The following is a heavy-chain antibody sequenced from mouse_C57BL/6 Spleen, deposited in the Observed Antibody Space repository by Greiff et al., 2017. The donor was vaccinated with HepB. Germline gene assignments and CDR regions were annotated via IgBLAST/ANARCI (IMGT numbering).Heavy chain of an antibody. CDR1: GYSFTDYN. D-gene: IGHD3-2*02. Sequence: EVQLQQSGPELVKPGASVKISCKASGYSFTDYNMNWVKQSNGKSLEWIGVINPNYGTTSYNQKFKGKATLTVDQSSSTAYMQLNSLTSEDSAVYYGARGGEQRRSAWFAYWGQGTLVTVSA. V-gene: IGHV1-39*01. CDR2: INPNYGTT. J-gene: IGHJ3*01. CDR3: ARGGEQRRSAWFAY.